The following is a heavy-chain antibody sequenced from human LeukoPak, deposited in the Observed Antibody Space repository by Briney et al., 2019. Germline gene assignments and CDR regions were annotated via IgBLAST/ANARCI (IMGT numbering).Heavy chain of an antibody. CDR3: ATYRSRGFDY. CDR2: IYYSGST. CDR1: GGSISNYY. V-gene: IGHV4-59*01. J-gene: IGHJ4*02. D-gene: IGHD2-21*01. Sequence: SETLSLTCTVSGGSISNYYWSWVRQPPGKGLEWIGYIYYSGSTTYNPSLKSRVTISVDTSKNQFSLKLSSVTAADTAVYYCATYRSRGFDYWGQGTLVTVSS.